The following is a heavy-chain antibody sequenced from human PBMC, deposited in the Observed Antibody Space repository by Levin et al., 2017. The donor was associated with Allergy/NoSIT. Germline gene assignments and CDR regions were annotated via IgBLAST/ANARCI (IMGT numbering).Heavy chain of an antibody. V-gene: IGHV3-48*03. CDR3: ARERGATMVRGVIITTAQNYYYYGMDV. Sequence: PGGSLRLSCAASGFTFSSYEMNWVRQAPGKGLEWVSYISSSGSTIYYADSVKGRFTISRDNAKNSLYLQMNSLRAEDTAVYYCARERGATMVRGVIITTAQNYYYYGMDVWGQGTTVTVSS. CDR2: ISSSGSTI. J-gene: IGHJ6*02. CDR1: GFTFSSYE. D-gene: IGHD3-10*01.